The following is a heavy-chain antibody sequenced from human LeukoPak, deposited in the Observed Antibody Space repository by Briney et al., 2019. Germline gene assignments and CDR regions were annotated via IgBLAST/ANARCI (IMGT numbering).Heavy chain of an antibody. CDR3: ARDPGNWNYGSYYYMDV. CDR1: GGSISSYY. J-gene: IGHJ6*03. Sequence: PSETLSLTCTVSGGSISSYYWSWIRQPAGKGLEWIGRIYTSGSTNYNPSLKSRVTMSVDTSKNQFSLKLSSVTAADTAVYYCARDPGNWNYGSYYYMDVWGKGTTVTVSS. D-gene: IGHD1-7*01. V-gene: IGHV4-4*07. CDR2: IYTSGST.